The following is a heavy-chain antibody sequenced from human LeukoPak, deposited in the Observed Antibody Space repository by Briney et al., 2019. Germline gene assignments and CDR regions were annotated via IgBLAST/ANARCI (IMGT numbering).Heavy chain of an antibody. Sequence: GGSLRLSCAASGFTFSSYSMNWVRQAPGKGLEWVSPISSSSSYIYYADSVKGRFTISRDNAKNSLYLQMNSLRAEDTAVYYCASGVAGTVGIDYWGQGTLVTVSS. J-gene: IGHJ4*02. CDR3: ASGVAGTVGIDY. V-gene: IGHV3-21*01. CDR2: ISSSSSYI. CDR1: GFTFSSYS. D-gene: IGHD6-19*01.